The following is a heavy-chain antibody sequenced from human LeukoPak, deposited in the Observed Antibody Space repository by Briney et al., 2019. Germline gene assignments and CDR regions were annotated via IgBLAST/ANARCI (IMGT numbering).Heavy chain of an antibody. CDR3: ARDREAAPLYYYGMDV. V-gene: IGHV3-11*01. D-gene: IGHD6-6*01. CDR2: ISSSGSTI. J-gene: IGHJ6*02. Sequence: PGGSLRLSCAASGFTFSDYYMNWIRQAPGKGLEWVSYISSSGSTIYYADSVKGRFTISRDNAKNSLYLQMNSLRAEDTAVYYCARDREAAPLYYYGMDVWGQGTTVTVSS. CDR1: GFTFSDYY.